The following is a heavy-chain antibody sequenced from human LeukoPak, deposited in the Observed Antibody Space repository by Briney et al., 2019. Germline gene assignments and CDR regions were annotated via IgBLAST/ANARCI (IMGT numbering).Heavy chain of an antibody. D-gene: IGHD3-22*01. J-gene: IGHJ1*01. CDR3: AKVPSEGLGYYDTSSNHSTEYLPH. V-gene: IGHV3-23*01. CDR2: IRGRDGNT. Sequence: GGSLTLSCPASGFTFNNYAVTWVRQAAGKGLEWVSAIRGRDGNTYYADSEKGRFTISRDFSKNTVYLQMNSLRAEDAAVYYCAKVPSEGLGYYDTSSNHSTEYLPHWGGGTVVTVSS. CDR1: GFTFNNYA.